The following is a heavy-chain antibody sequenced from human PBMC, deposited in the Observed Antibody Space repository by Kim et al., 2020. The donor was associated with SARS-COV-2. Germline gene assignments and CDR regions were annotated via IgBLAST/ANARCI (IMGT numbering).Heavy chain of an antibody. D-gene: IGHD2-15*01. J-gene: IGHJ3*02. Sequence: NSPSFKGQATISADTSLSTAYLQWSSLKASDTAMYYCARAARILGAFDIWGQGTMVTVSS. CDR3: ARAARILGAFDI. V-gene: IGHV5-51*01.